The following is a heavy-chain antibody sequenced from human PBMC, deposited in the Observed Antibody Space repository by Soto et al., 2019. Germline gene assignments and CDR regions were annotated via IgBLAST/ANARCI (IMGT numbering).Heavy chain of an antibody. CDR3: ARFPGYSTSWAAFDI. J-gene: IGHJ3*02. CDR1: GASISSYY. V-gene: IGHV4-59*01. Sequence: SETLSLTCRVSGASISSYYGSWIRQPPGKGLEWIGYIFYTGSTDYNPSLQSRVAISIGASRKDFSLKMTSVAAADTAIYYCARFPGYSTSWAAFDIWGQGTLVTVSS. D-gene: IGHD1-26*01. CDR2: IFYTGST.